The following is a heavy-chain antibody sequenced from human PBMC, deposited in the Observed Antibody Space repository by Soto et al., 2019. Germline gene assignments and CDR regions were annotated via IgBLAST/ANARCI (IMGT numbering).Heavy chain of an antibody. J-gene: IGHJ5*02. Sequence: LSLTCTVSGVSIDNFYWSWIRQPPGKGLEWIAYIYHSGDTNYNPSLKSRVTISMDMSKNQFSLKLNSVSAADTAVYYCARGFSWFDPWAWEPWSPSPQ. V-gene: IGHV4-59*01. CDR2: IYHSGDT. CDR3: ARGFSWFDP. CDR1: GVSIDNFY.